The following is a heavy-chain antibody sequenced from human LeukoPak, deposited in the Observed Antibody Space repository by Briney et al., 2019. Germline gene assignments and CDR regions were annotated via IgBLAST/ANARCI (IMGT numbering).Heavy chain of an antibody. CDR2: MYHTGST. J-gene: IGHJ5*02. CDR3: ARDSGTTGEVKFDP. D-gene: IGHD3-10*01. CDR1: GYSMSSGYY. V-gene: IGHV4-38-2*02. Sequence: PSETLSLTCTVSGYSMSSGYYWGWIRQPPERGLEWIGSMYHTGSTYYNPSLKSRVTMSVDTFKNQFSLKLSSVTAADTAVYYCARDSGTTGEVKFDPWGQGTLVTVSS.